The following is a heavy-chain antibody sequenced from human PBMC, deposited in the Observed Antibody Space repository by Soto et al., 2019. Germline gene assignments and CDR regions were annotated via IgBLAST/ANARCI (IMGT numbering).Heavy chain of an antibody. CDR2: IDPSDSDT. D-gene: IGHD6-13*01. CDR3: ARHDVLDYIAAAGFYYYGMDV. J-gene: IGHJ6*02. V-gene: IGHV5-10-1*01. Sequence: RIDPSDSDTNYSPSFQGHVTISADKSISTAYLQWSSLKASDTAMYYCARHDVLDYIAAAGFYYYGMDVWGQGTTVTVSS.